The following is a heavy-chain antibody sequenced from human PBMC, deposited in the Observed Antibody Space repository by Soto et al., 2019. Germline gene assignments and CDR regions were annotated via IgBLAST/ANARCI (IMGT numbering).Heavy chain of an antibody. V-gene: IGHV1-69*01. Sequence: QVQLVQSGAEVKKPGSSVKVSCKASGGTFSSYAISWVRQAPGQGREWMGGIIPIFGTANYAQKFQARVTITADESTSTAYMELSSLRSEDTAVYYCARDAGYHDVGLEWFDPWGQGTLVTVSS. D-gene: IGHD2-2*01. CDR1: GGTFSSYA. CDR3: ARDAGYHDVGLEWFDP. J-gene: IGHJ5*02. CDR2: IIPIFGTA.